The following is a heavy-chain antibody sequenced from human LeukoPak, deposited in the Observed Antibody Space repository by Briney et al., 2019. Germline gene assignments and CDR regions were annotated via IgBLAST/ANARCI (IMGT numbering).Heavy chain of an antibody. J-gene: IGHJ4*02. Sequence: ASVKVSLTGSGYTFTVYYIHWVRQAPGQGLEWMGWINPNSGGTKYAQKFQGRVTMTRDTSISTAYMELSRLRSDDTAVYYCAREDYDGSGYHDFWGRGTLVTVS. CDR1: GYTFTVYY. V-gene: IGHV1-2*02. D-gene: IGHD3-22*01. CDR2: INPNSGGT. CDR3: AREDYDGSGYHDF.